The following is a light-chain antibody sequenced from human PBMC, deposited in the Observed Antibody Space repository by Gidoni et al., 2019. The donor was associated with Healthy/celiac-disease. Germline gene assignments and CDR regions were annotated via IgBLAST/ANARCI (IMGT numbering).Light chain of an antibody. Sequence: VLTQPPSVSVAPGQTARITCGGNNIGSKSVHWYQQKPGQAPGLVVYDDSDRPSGIPERFSGSNSGNTATLTISRVEAGDEADYYCQVWDSSSDLPVVVFGGGTKLTVL. CDR2: DDS. CDR3: QVWDSSSDLPVVV. CDR1: NIGSKS. J-gene: IGLJ2*01. V-gene: IGLV3-21*02.